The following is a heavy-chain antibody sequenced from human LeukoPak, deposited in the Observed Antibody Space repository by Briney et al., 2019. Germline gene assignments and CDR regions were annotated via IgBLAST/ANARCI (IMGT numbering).Heavy chain of an antibody. CDR1: GGSISSSNYY. Sequence: SETLSLTCTVSGGSISSSNYYWGWIRQPPRKGLEWIGEINHSGSTNYNPSLKSRVTISVDTSKNQFSLKLSSVTAADTAVYYCARERITMVRGVISDYYYYYGMDVWGQGTTVTVSS. CDR3: ARERITMVRGVISDYYYYYGMDV. D-gene: IGHD3-10*01. CDR2: INHSGST. J-gene: IGHJ6*02. V-gene: IGHV4-39*07.